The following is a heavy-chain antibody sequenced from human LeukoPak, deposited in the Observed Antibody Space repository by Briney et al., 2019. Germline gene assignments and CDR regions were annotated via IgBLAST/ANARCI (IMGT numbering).Heavy chain of an antibody. D-gene: IGHD6-13*01. CDR2: INHSGST. CDR1: GGSVSSYY. J-gene: IGHJ4*02. Sequence: SETLSLTCTVSGGSVSSYYWSWIRQPPGKGLEWIGEINHSGSTNYNPSLKSRVTISVDTSKNQFSLKLSSVTAADTAVYYCASWGLKGAAAGTTDYWGQGTLVTVSS. V-gene: IGHV4-34*01. CDR3: ASWGLKGAAAGTTDY.